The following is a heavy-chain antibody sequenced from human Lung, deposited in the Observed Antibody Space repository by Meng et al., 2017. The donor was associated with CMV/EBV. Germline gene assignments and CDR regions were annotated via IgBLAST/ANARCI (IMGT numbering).Heavy chain of an antibody. CDR3: ARDSSSSYYYYYYYYGMDV. CDR2: ISSSSSYI. D-gene: IGHD6-6*01. Sequence: SXAASGFTFSSYSMNWVRQAPGKGLEWVSSISSSSSYIYYADSVKGRFTISRDNAKNSLYLQMNSLRAEDTAVYYCARDSSSSYYYYYYYYGMDVWGQGTTVXVSS. CDR1: GFTFSSYS. J-gene: IGHJ6*02. V-gene: IGHV3-21*01.